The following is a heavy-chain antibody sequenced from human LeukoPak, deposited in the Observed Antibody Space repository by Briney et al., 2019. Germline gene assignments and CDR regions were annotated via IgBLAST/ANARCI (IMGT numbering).Heavy chain of an antibody. CDR1: GGAISSYY. J-gene: IGHJ4*02. CDR3: ASESYYFDY. D-gene: IGHD1-26*01. V-gene: IGHV4-59*01. Sequence: SETLSLTCTVSGGAISSYYWSWIRQPPGKGLEWIGYTYYSGSTKYNPSLKSRVTISVDTSKNQFSLKVSSVTAADTAVYYCASESYYFDYWGQGTLVTVSS. CDR2: TYYSGST.